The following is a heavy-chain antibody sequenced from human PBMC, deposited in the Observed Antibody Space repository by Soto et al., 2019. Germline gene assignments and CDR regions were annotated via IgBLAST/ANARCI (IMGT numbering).Heavy chain of an antibody. CDR2: IYYSGST. V-gene: IGHV4-59*01. CDR1: GGSISSYS. J-gene: IGHJ4*02. Sequence: SETLSLTCTVSGGSISSYSWSWIRQPPGKGLEYIGYIYYSGSTIYNPSLKSRVTISVDTSKNQFSLKLSSVTAADTAVYYCARGLSGTDNWNYRLDSWGQGTPVSVSA. D-gene: IGHD1-7*01. CDR3: ARGLSGTDNWNYRLDS.